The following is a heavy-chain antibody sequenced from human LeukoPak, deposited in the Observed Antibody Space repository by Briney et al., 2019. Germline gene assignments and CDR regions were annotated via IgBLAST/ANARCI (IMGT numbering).Heavy chain of an antibody. J-gene: IGHJ4*02. D-gene: IGHD6-13*01. CDR1: GYTFTGYY. Sequence: ASVKVSCKASGYTFTGYYMHWVRQAPGQGLEWMGWINPNSGGTNYAQKFQGRVTITADESTSTAYMELSSLRSEDTAVYYCARYSSLPFFDYWGQGTLVTVSS. CDR3: ARYSSLPFFDY. CDR2: INPNSGGT. V-gene: IGHV1-2*02.